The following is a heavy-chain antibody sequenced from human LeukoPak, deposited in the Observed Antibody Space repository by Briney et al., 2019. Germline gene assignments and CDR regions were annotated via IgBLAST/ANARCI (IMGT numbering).Heavy chain of an antibody. CDR3: ARDSGHFDY. CDR1: GFTFSSYE. J-gene: IGHJ4*02. D-gene: IGHD2-15*01. Sequence: GGSLRLSCAASGFTFSSYEMNWVRQAPGKGLEWVSYISSSGSTIYYADSVKGRFTISRDNAKNSLYLQMNSLRAGDTAVYYCARDSGHFDYWGQGTLVTVSS. CDR2: ISSSGSTI. V-gene: IGHV3-48*03.